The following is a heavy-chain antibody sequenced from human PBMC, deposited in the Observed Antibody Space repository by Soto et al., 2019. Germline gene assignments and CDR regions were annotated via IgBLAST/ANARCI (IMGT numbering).Heavy chain of an antibody. D-gene: IGHD2-15*01. J-gene: IGHJ4*02. Sequence: GGSLRLSCAASGFTFSSYGMHWVRQAPGKGLEWVAVISYDGSNKYYADSVKGRFTISRDNSKNTLYLQMNSLRAEDTSVYYCAKDRRKVVVAAPFDYWGQGTLVTVSS. CDR1: GFTFSSYG. CDR2: ISYDGSNK. V-gene: IGHV3-30*18. CDR3: AKDRRKVVVAAPFDY.